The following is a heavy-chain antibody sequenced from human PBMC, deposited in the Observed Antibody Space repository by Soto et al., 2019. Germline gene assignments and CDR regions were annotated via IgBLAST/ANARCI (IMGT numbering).Heavy chain of an antibody. J-gene: IGHJ4*02. CDR3: ARPRITMVRGVTYDN. CDR1: GGSFSGYY. CDR2: INHSGST. Sequence: SETLSLTYAVYGGSFSGYYWSWIRQPPGKGLEWIGEINHSGSTNYNPSLKSRVTISVDTSKNQFSLKLSSVTAADTAVYYCARPRITMVRGVTYDNWGQGTLVTSPQ. V-gene: IGHV4-34*01. D-gene: IGHD3-10*01.